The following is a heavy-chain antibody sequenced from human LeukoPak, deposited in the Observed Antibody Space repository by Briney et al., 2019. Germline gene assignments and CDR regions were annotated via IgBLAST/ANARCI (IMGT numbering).Heavy chain of an antibody. Sequence: PSETLSLTCTVSGGSISRYYWGWIRQPPGKGLEVIGSIYHSWSTYYKQSLKSRATISVDTSKNQSSLKLSSVTAADTDVYYCARSTPYYYDSSGYHPFDYWGQGALVTVSS. CDR1: GGSISRYY. CDR3: ARSTPYYYDSSGYHPFDY. J-gene: IGHJ4*02. V-gene: IGHV4-38-2*02. CDR2: IYHSWST. D-gene: IGHD3-22*01.